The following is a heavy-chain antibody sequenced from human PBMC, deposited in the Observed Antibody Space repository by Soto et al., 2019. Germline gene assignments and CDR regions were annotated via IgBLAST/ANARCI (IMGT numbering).Heavy chain of an antibody. D-gene: IGHD4-17*01. V-gene: IGHV4-39*01. CDR2: FYYSEST. CDR1: GGSITSNSYY. J-gene: IGHJ4*02. CDR3: ARRSTVTYDY. Sequence: PSETLSLTCTVSGGSITSNSYYWGWIRQPPGKGLEWIGSFYYSESTYFNPSLKSRVTISVDTSKNQFSLKLSAVTAADTAMYYCARRSTVTYDYWGQGILVTVS.